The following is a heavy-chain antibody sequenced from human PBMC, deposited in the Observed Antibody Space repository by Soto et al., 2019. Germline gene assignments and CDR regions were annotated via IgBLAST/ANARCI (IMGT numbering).Heavy chain of an antibody. CDR3: ARDLGQIGYCSGGSCYSYYYGMDV. CDR1: GFTFSSYG. V-gene: IGHV3-33*01. Sequence: QVQLVESGGGVVQPGRSLRLSCAASGFTFSSYGMHWVRQAPGKGLEWVAVIWYDGSNKYYADSVKGRFTISRDNSKNTLYLQMNGLRAEDTAVYYCARDLGQIGYCSGGSCYSYYYGMDVWGPGTTVTVSS. CDR2: IWYDGSNK. D-gene: IGHD2-15*01. J-gene: IGHJ6*01.